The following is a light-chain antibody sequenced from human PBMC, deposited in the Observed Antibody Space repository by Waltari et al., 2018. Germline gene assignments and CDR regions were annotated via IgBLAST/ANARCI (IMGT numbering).Light chain of an antibody. V-gene: IGLV2-14*03. CDR2: DVT. CDR1: SREGGAYDY. J-gene: IGLJ2*01. Sequence: QSALTQPASVSASPGQSITIPCPGTSREGGAYDYLSWYQVYPGKAPQLIIYDVTKRPSASSNRFSCSKSGNTASLVISGLHPDDEAVYYCASYTTTTTAVFGGGTRVTV. CDR3: ASYTTTTTAV.